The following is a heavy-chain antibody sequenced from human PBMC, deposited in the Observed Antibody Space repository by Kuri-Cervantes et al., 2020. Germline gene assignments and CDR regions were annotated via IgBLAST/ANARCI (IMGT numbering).Heavy chain of an antibody. J-gene: IGHJ4*02. D-gene: IGHD5-24*01. CDR1: GGTFSSYA. CDR3: ARGSPGRWLQLEFDY. Sequence: SVKVSCKASGGTFSSYAISWVRQAPGQGLEWMGGIIPIFGTANYAQKFQGRVTITADESTSTAYMELSSLRSVDTAVYYCARGSPGRWLQLEFDYWGQGTLVTVSS. CDR2: IIPIFGTA. V-gene: IGHV1-69*13.